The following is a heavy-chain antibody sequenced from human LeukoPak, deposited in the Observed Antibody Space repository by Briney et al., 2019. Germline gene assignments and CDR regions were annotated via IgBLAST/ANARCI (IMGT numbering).Heavy chain of an antibody. Sequence: SETLSLTCSVSGGSISGYYWSWIQKPPGKGLEWIAYIYYTGSTNNNPSLKSRVTISVDTSKNQFSLKLSSVTAADTALYYCARTLHNRQLFDNWGQGTLVTVSS. CDR1: GGSISGYY. V-gene: IGHV4-59*08. D-gene: IGHD1-14*01. J-gene: IGHJ4*02. CDR3: ARTLHNRQLFDN. CDR2: IYYTGST.